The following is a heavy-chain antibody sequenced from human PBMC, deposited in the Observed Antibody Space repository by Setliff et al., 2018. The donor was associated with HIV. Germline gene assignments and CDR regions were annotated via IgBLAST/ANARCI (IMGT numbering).Heavy chain of an antibody. J-gene: IGHJ4*02. CDR1: GFTLSNTY. CDR3: ARVLPYNSALDN. Sequence: GESLRLSCAASGFTLSNTYMAWVRQAPGKRPEWVSTLYGSGDTYHADSVKGRFTLSRDTSKNTMYLQMNSLRHEDTALYYCARVLPYNSALDNWGQGTLVTVSS. V-gene: IGHV3-66*02. D-gene: IGHD6-25*01. CDR2: LYGSGDT.